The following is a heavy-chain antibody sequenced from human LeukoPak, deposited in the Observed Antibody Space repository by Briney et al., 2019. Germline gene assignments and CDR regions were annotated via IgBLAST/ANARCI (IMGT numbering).Heavy chain of an antibody. J-gene: IGHJ4*02. CDR3: ANAVYGPNDNSPKRTRYLDY. CDR2: ISGSGGST. Sequence: GGSLRLSCAASGFTFSSYAMSWVRQAPGKGLEWVSAISGSGGSTYYADSVKGRFTISRDNSKNTLYLQMNSLRAEDKAVYYCANAVYGPNDNSPKRTRYLDYLGQATLVTDSS. V-gene: IGHV3-23*01. D-gene: IGHD4-23*01. CDR1: GFTFSSYA.